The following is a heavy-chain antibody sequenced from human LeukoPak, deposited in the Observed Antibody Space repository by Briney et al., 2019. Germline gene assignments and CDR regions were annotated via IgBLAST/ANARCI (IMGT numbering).Heavy chain of an antibody. V-gene: IGHV4-4*07. CDR2: IYTSGST. Sequence: PSETLSLTCTVSGGSISSYYWSWLRQPAGKGLEWIGRIYTSGSTNYNPSLKSRVTMSVDTSKNQFSLKLSSVTAADTAVYYCAREGYDFWSGYYTRGYYYMDVWGKGTTVTVSS. D-gene: IGHD3-3*01. CDR1: GGSISSYY. CDR3: AREGYDFWSGYYTRGYYYMDV. J-gene: IGHJ6*03.